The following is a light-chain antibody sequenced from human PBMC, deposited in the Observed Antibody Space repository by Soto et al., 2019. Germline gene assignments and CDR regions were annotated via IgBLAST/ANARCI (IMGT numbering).Light chain of an antibody. CDR1: QSVGKS. V-gene: IGKV3-20*01. J-gene: IGKJ1*01. CDR3: QQYGGSPRT. Sequence: EIVLTQSPGTLSLSPGERATLSCRASQSVGKSLAWYQQKPGQAPRLLIYGASTRATGIPDRFSGSGSGTDFTLTIIRLEPEDFAVYYCQQYGGSPRTFGQGTKVERK. CDR2: GAS.